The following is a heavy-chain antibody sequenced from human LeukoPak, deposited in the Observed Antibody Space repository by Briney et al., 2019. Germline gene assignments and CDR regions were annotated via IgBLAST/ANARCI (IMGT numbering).Heavy chain of an antibody. D-gene: IGHD6-13*01. J-gene: IGHJ4*02. CDR1: GYTFTGYY. Sequence: ASVKVSCKASGYTFTGYYMHWVRQAPGQGREWMGWINPNSGGTNYAQKLQGRVTMTRDTSISTAYMELSRLRSDDTAVYYCARVLYSSSWYYFDYWGQGTLVTVSS. CDR3: ARVLYSSSWYYFDY. CDR2: INPNSGGT. V-gene: IGHV1-2*02.